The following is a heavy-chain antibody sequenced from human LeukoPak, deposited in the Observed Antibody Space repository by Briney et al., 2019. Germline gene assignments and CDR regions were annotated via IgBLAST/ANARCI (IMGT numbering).Heavy chain of an antibody. J-gene: IGHJ4*02. D-gene: IGHD3-22*01. CDR3: ARESNYYDSSAYWAPGSIDC. CDR1: GGSISGDY. Sequence: PSETLSLTCTVSGGSISGDYWSWIRQPPGKGLEWIGNIYYSGSTNYNPSLKSRATISVDTSKNQFSLKLSSVTAADTAVYYCARESNYYDSSAYWAPGSIDCWGQGTLVTVSS. V-gene: IGHV4-59*01. CDR2: IYYSGST.